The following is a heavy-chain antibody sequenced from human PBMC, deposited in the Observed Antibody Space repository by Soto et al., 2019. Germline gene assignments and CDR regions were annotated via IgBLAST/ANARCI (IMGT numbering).Heavy chain of an antibody. V-gene: IGHV3-21*01. CDR2: ISSSGTYE. J-gene: IGHJ4*02. CDR1: GFIFSTYS. CDR3: AREDYRDHGGLVH. D-gene: IGHD4-17*01. Sequence: GGSLRLSCTASGFIFSTYSFNWVLQAPGKGLEWVSSISSSGTYEYYAGSVRGRFTISRDNAKNSLYLQMNSLRAEDTALYYCAREDYRDHGGLVHWGQGTLVTVSS.